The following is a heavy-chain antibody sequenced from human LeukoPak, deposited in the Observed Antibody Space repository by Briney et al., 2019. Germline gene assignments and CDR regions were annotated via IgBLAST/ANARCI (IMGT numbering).Heavy chain of an antibody. CDR3: AREAKGCYDSSGYYSYNWLDP. V-gene: IGHV1-69*13. D-gene: IGHD3-22*01. Sequence: SVKVSCKASGGTFSSYAISWVRQAPGQGLEWMGGIIPIFGTANYAQKFQGRVTITADESTSTAYMELSSLRSEDTAVYYCAREAKGCYDSSGYYSYNWLDPWGQGTLVTVSS. CDR2: IIPIFGTA. CDR1: GGTFSSYA. J-gene: IGHJ5*02.